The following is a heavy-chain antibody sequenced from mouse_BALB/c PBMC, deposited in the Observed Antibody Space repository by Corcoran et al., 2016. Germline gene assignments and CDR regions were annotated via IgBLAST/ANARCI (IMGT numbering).Heavy chain of an antibody. J-gene: IGHJ2*01. CDR2: IDPANGNT. Sequence: EVQLQQSGAELVKPGASVKLSCTASGFNIKDTYMHWVKQRPEQGLEWIGRIDPANGNTKYDPKFQGKATITADTSSNTAYPQLSSLTSEDTAVYYCARNGNYAYFDYWGQGTTLTVSS. V-gene: IGHV14-3*02. CDR3: ARNGNYAYFDY. CDR1: GFNIKDTY. D-gene: IGHD2-1*01.